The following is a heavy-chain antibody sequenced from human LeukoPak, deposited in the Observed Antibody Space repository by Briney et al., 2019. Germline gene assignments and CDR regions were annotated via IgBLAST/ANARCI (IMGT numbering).Heavy chain of an antibody. J-gene: IGHJ4*02. Sequence: GRSLRLSCATSGFIFSVYGMHWVRQAPGKGLEWVAVIWYDGNNKYYADSVKGRFTISRDNSKNTLYLQVISLRAEDTAVYYCARLGRGWYADYWGQRTLVTVSS. CDR1: GFIFSVYG. CDR2: IWYDGNNK. CDR3: ARLGRGWYADY. D-gene: IGHD6-19*01. V-gene: IGHV3-33*01.